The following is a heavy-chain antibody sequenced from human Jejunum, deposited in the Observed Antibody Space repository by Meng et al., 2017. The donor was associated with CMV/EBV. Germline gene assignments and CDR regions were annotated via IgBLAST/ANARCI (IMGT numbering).Heavy chain of an antibody. CDR2: IYYSGAS. V-gene: IGHV4-30-4*01. J-gene: IGHJ4*02. CDR1: GGSISSGDYY. CDR3: ARDRGYSSGWGVFDY. D-gene: IGHD6-19*01. Sequence: QGRPQESGPGLVKPSQTLSLTCSVSGGSISSGDYYWSWIRQSPEKGLEWIGFIYYSGASYSTPSLRSRVTMSMDTSTNQFSLRLNSVTAADTGVYFCARDRGYSSGWGVFDYWGRGTLVTVSS.